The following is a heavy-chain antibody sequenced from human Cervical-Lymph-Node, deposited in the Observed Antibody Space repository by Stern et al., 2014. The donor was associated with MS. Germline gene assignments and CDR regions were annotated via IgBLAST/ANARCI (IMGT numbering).Heavy chain of an antibody. V-gene: IGHV5-51*01. CDR2: IYPGDSDT. Sequence: VQLVQSGAEVKKPGASLKLSCKGSGYTFTKYWIGWERQLPGKGLEWMGVIYPGDSDTRYTRSFQGRANIRAVNNLSTHYMQWRSLKASDSAMYYCARHRQQSLCGMDVWGQGTMVTVSS. D-gene: IGHD6-13*01. J-gene: IGHJ6*02. CDR1: GYTFTKYW. CDR3: ARHRQQSLCGMDV.